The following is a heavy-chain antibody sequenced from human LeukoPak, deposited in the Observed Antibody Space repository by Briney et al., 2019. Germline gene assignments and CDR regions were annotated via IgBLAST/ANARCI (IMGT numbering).Heavy chain of an antibody. D-gene: IGHD4-23*01. Sequence: PSETLSLTCTVSGGSISSSHYYWSWIRQPPGKGLEWIGYIYYSGNTYYNPSLKSRVTISVDTSKNQFSLKLSSVTAADTAVYYCAREDYGGNSGAAYWGQGTLVTVSS. CDR1: GGSISSSHYY. CDR3: AREDYGGNSGAAY. J-gene: IGHJ4*02. CDR2: IYYSGNT. V-gene: IGHV4-30-4*08.